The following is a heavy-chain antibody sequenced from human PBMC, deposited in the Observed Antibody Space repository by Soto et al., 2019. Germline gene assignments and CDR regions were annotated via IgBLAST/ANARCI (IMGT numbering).Heavy chain of an antibody. J-gene: IGHJ4*02. CDR3: ARDSDFWRTAYFDY. CDR2: IKQDGSEK. D-gene: IGHD3-3*01. V-gene: IGHV3-7*01. CDR1: GFTFSSYW. Sequence: PGVSLRLSCAASGFTFSSYWMSWVRQAPGKGLEWVANIKQDGSEKYYVDSVKGRFTISRDNAKNSLYLQMNSLRAEDTAVYYCARDSDFWRTAYFDYWGQGTLVTVSP.